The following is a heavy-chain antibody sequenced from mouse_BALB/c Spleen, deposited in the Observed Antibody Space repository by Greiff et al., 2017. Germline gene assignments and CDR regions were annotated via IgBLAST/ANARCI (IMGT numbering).Heavy chain of an antibody. CDR3: TRAGYGYDVWFAY. D-gene: IGHD2-2*01. J-gene: IGHJ3*01. Sequence: QVQLQQPGAELVRPGASVKLSCKASGYTFTSYWINWVKQRPGQGLEWIGNIYPSDSYTNYNQKFKDKATLTVDKSSSTAYMQLSSPTSEDSAVYYCTRAGYGYDVWFAYWGQGTLVTVSA. CDR1: GYTFTSYW. V-gene: IGHV1-69*02. CDR2: IYPSDSYT.